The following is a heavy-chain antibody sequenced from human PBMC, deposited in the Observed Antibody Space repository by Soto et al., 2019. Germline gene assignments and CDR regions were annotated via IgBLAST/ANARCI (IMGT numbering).Heavy chain of an antibody. D-gene: IGHD3-10*01. CDR3: AREELWFGEQYYYYGMDV. CDR1: GGTFSSYA. CDR2: IIPIFGTA. J-gene: IGHJ6*02. Sequence: QVQLVQSGAEVKKPGSSVKVSCKASGGTFSSYAISWVRQAPGQGLEWMGGIIPIFGTANYAQKFQGRVTVTADESTSTAYMELSSLISEDTAVYYCAREELWFGEQYYYYGMDVWGQGTTVTVSS. V-gene: IGHV1-69*01.